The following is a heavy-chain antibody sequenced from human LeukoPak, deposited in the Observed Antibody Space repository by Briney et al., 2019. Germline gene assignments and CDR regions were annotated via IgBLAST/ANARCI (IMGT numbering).Heavy chain of an antibody. V-gene: IGHV3-21*01. CDR2: VSTGSNYI. D-gene: IGHD7-27*01. CDR1: GFTFSSYS. J-gene: IGHJ6*02. CDR3: ARGPKLGMAMDV. Sequence: GGSLRLSCTASGFTFSSYSLNWVRQAPGKGLEWVSSVSTGSNYIYYADSVKGRFTISRDNDKNSLYLQMNSLRVEDTAVYYCARGPKLGMAMDVWGQGTTVTVSS.